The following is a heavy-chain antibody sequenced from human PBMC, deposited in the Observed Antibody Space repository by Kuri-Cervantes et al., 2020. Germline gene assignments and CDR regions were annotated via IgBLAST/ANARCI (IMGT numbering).Heavy chain of an antibody. CDR1: GYTFTYRY. J-gene: IGHJ4*02. CDR2: ITPFNGNT. D-gene: IGHD2-21*01. Sequence: SVKVSCKASGYTFTYRYLHWVRQAPGQALEWMGWITPFNGNTNYAQKFQDRVTITRDMSTSTAYMELSSLRSEDTAVYYCAADLTYCGGDCYSHFDYWGQGTLVTVSS. CDR3: AADLTYCGGDCYSHFDY. V-gene: IGHV1-45*02.